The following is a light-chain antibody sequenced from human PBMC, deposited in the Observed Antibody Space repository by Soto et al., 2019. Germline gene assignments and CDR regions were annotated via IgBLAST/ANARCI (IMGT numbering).Light chain of an antibody. CDR3: AAWDDSLSGVV. CDR1: SSNIGSNY. Sequence: QPVLTQPPSASGTPGQRVTISCSGSSSNIGSNYVYWYQQLPGTVPQLLIYRNSERPSGVPDRFSGSKSGTSASLAISGLRSGDEADYYCAAWDDSLSGVVFGGGTKLTVL. V-gene: IGLV1-47*01. CDR2: RNS. J-gene: IGLJ2*01.